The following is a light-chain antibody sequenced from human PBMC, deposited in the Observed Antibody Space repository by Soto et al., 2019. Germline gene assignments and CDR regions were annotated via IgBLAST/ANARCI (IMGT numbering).Light chain of an antibody. CDR3: CSYAGSNPGV. CDR1: SSDVGGYNY. CDR2: DVA. V-gene: IGLV2-11*01. Sequence: QSVLTQPRSVSGSPGQSVTISCTGTSSDVGGYNYVSWYQQHPGKAPKLMIYDVAKRPSGVPDRFFGSKSGNTASLTISGLQDEDEADYCCCSYAGSNPGVFGGGTKVTVL. J-gene: IGLJ3*02.